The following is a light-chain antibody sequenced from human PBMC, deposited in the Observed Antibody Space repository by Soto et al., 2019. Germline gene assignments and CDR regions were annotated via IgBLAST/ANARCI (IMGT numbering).Light chain of an antibody. CDR1: SSNIGAGYD. Sequence: QSVLTQPPSVSGAPGQRVTISCTGSSSNIGAGYDVHWYQQLPGTAPKLLIYDNTNRPSGVPDRFSGSKSGTSASLAITGLQADDEADYYCPSYDTSLSGYVFGTGTKLTVL. CDR3: PSYDTSLSGYV. V-gene: IGLV1-40*01. J-gene: IGLJ1*01. CDR2: DNT.